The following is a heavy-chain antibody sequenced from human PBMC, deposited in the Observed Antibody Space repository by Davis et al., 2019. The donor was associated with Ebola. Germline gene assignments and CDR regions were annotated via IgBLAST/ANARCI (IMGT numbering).Heavy chain of an antibody. J-gene: IGHJ4*03. CDR3: SSGWRNNDY. D-gene: IGHD6-19*01. CDR2: IRSKANSYAT. CDR1: GFTFSGSA. Sequence: GESLKISCAASGFTFSGSAMHWVRQASGKGLEWVGRIRSKANSYATAYAASVKGRFTISRDDSKNTAYLQMNSLKTEDTAVYYCSSGWRNNDYWGQGTTVTVSS. V-gene: IGHV3-73*01.